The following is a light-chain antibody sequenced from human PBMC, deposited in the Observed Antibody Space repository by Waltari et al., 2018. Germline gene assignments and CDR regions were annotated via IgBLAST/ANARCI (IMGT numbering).Light chain of an antibody. Sequence: QSALTQPPSASGSPGQSVTISCTGTSSDVGVYNYVSWYQQHPGKAPKLMVYEGSKRPSGVPDRFSGSKSGNTASLTVSGLQAEDEADYYCSSYAGSNDVAFGGGTKLSVL. CDR3: SSYAGSNDVA. J-gene: IGLJ2*01. V-gene: IGLV2-8*01. CDR2: EGS. CDR1: SSDVGVYNY.